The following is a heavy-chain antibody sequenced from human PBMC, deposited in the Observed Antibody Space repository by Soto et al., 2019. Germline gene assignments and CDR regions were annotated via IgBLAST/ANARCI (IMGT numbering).Heavy chain of an antibody. J-gene: IGHJ4*02. CDR2: IKSNSDGGTT. V-gene: IGHV3-15*07. Sequence: GGSLRLSCAASGLTFNKAWMNWVRQAPGKGLEWVGRIKSNSDGGTTDYAAPVKGRFTISRDDSKNTLYLQMNSLKTGDTAVYFCTTDGAQIAAAGTGGLYFDYWGQGTLVTVSS. CDR3: TTDGAQIAAAGTGGLYFDY. D-gene: IGHD6-13*01. CDR1: GLTFNKAW.